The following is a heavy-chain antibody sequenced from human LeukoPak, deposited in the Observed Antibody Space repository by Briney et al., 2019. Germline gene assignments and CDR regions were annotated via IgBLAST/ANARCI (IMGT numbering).Heavy chain of an antibody. CDR3: ARSGYYYDSSDLIDY. CDR1: GLTFSNYA. Sequence: GGSLRLSCAASGLTFSNYAMNWVRQASGKGLEWVSGITDSGRKTYYADSVKGRFTISRDNAKNTLYLQMNSLRAEDTAVYYCARSGYYYDSSDLIDYWGQGTLVTVSS. J-gene: IGHJ4*02. D-gene: IGHD3-22*01. V-gene: IGHV3-23*01. CDR2: ITDSGRKT.